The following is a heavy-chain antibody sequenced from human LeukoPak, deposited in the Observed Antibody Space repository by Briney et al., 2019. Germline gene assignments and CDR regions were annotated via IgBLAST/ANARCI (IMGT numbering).Heavy chain of an antibody. CDR3: ARSLPFSRYNWFDP. CDR1: GYTFTGYY. Sequence: GASVKVSCKASGYTFTGYYMHWVRQAPGQGLEWMGWINPNSGGTNYAQKFQGRVTMTRDTSISTAYMELSRLRSDDTAVYYCARSLPFSRYNWFDPWGQGTLVTVSS. D-gene: IGHD3-16*01. CDR2: INPNSGGT. V-gene: IGHV1-2*02. J-gene: IGHJ5*02.